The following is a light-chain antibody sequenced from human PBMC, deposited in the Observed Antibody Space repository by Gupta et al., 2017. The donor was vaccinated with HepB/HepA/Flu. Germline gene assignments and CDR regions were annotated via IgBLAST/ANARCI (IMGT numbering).Light chain of an antibody. CDR3: SAWDDSLKGVV. J-gene: IGLJ3*02. CDR1: SSNIGKNA. CDR2: HDD. V-gene: IGLV1-36*01. Sequence: QSVLTQPPSVSEAPRQRVTISCSGSSSNIGKNAVTWYQQFPGKAPRLLIYHDDVLPSGVSDRFSGSKSGTSASLAISGLQSEDEADYYCSAWDDSLKGVVFGGGTKLTVL.